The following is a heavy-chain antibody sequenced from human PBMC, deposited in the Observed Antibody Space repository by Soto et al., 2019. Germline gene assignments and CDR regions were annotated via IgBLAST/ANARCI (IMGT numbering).Heavy chain of an antibody. J-gene: IGHJ4*02. V-gene: IGHV3-33*01. CDR1: GFTFSSYG. CDR3: ARGIGYCSGGSCYRDFDY. CDR2: IWYDGSNK. Sequence: GSLRLSCAASGFTFSSYGMHWVRQAPGKGLEWVAVIWYDGSNKYYADSVKGRFTISRDNSKNTLYLQMNSLRAEDTAVYYCARGIGYCSGGSCYRDFDYWGQGTLVTVSS. D-gene: IGHD2-15*01.